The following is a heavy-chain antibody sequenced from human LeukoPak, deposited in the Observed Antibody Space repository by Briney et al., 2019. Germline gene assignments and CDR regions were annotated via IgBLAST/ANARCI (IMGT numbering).Heavy chain of an antibody. CDR1: GDSISSRSYY. CDR2: IYYSGST. Sequence: SETLSLTCTVSGDSISSRSYYWGWIRQPPGRGLEWIGSIYYSGSTYYNPSLKSRVTMSIDTSKNQFSLKLSSVTAADTAVYYCARDRQTFYDYVGGNYRFYFDYWGQGTLVTVSS. CDR3: ARDRQTFYDYVGGNYRFYFDY. V-gene: IGHV4-39*07. J-gene: IGHJ4*02. D-gene: IGHD3-16*02.